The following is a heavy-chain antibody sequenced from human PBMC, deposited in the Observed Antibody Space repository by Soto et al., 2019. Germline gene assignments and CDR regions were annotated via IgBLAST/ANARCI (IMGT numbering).Heavy chain of an antibody. V-gene: IGHV3-11*01. J-gene: IGHJ5*02. CDR2: ISSSGSTI. CDR1: GFTFSDYY. D-gene: IGHD3-16*01. CDR3: ASHSVMYSNSFDP. Sequence: QVQLVESGGGLVKPGGSLRLSCAASGFTFSDYYMSWIRQAPGKGLEWVSYISSSGSTIYYADSVKGRFTISRDNAKNSLYLQINSLRAEYTAVYYCASHSVMYSNSFDPWGQGTLVTVSS.